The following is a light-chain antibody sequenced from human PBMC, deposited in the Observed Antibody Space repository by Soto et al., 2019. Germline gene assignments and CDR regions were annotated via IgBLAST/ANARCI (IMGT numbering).Light chain of an antibody. J-gene: IGKJ3*01. CDR3: QQSYSRPLT. CDR1: QYISSY. Sequence: DLPMTQSPSSLSASVGDRVTITCRASQYISSYVNWYQQKPGKAPKFLIYGASNLQRGVPSRFSGSGSGTDFTLTISSLQPEDFATYYCQQSYSRPLTFGPGTKLDIK. V-gene: IGKV1-39*01. CDR2: GAS.